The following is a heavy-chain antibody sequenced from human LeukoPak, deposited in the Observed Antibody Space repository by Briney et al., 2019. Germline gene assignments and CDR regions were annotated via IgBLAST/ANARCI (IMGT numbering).Heavy chain of an antibody. V-gene: IGHV3-30*02. CDR2: IRYDGSNK. D-gene: IGHD3-10*01. Sequence: PGGSLRLSCAASGFTFSSYGMHWVRQAPGKGLEWVAFIRYDGSNKYYADSVKGRFTISRDNSKNTLYLQMNSLRAEDTAVYYCAKGWTVRGVITPPDYWGQGTLVTVSS. CDR1: GFTFSSYG. J-gene: IGHJ4*02. CDR3: AKGWTVRGVITPPDY.